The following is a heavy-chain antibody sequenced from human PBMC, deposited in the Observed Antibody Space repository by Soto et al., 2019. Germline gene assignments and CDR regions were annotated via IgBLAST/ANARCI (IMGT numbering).Heavy chain of an antibody. J-gene: IGHJ6*02. D-gene: IGHD2-15*01. CDR2: ISGSGGIT. CDR1: GFTFSSYA. Sequence: GGSLRLSCAASGFTFSSYAMSWVRQAPGKGLEWVSAISGSGGITYYADSVKGRFTISRDNSKNTLYLQMNSLRAEDTAVYYCAKARGYCSGGSCYYYDYYYYYGMDVWGQGTTVTVSS. V-gene: IGHV3-23*01. CDR3: AKARGYCSGGSCYYYDYYYYYGMDV.